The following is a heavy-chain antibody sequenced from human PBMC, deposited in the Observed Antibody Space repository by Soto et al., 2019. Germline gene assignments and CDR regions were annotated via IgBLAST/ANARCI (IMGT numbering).Heavy chain of an antibody. CDR2: MFYSGSS. V-gene: IGHV4-59*01. Sequence: SETLSLTCSVSNGSITSYYWSWVRQPPGKGLEFIGYMFYSGSSNYKPPIKSQDNKSLDTSKSQISLKMSSVTAADTAVYYCARVIRRICRGGTCYAYYMDVWGKGTTVT. D-gene: IGHD2-15*01. J-gene: IGHJ6*03. CDR1: NGSITSYY. CDR3: ARVIRRICRGGTCYAYYMDV.